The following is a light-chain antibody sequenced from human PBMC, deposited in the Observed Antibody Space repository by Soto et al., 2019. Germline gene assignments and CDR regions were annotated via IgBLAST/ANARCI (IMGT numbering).Light chain of an antibody. CDR3: QQRTRWPMT. V-gene: IGKV3-11*01. CDR1: QNLHSF. CDR2: DGS. Sequence: EIVVTKSPAALSVSPGERVTLSRRASQNLHSFLTWYQQRPGQAPRPLIYDGSKRAAGVPDRISGDGSGTDYTLTIRSLEPEDFAVYYCQQRTRWPMTFGQGTRLEIK. J-gene: IGKJ5*01.